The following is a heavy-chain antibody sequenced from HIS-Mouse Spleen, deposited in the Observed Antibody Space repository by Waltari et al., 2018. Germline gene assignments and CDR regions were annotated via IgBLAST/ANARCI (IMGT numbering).Heavy chain of an antibody. J-gene: IGHJ3*02. CDR1: GYTFPGHY. Sequence: QVQLVQSGAEVKKPGAAVKVHCRAAGYTFPGHYIEWGRQAPGQGREWRGWINPNSGGTNYAQKFQGRVTMTRDTSISTAYMELSRLRSDDTAVYYCARVRRGNFDIWGQGTMVTVSS. D-gene: IGHD6-6*01. V-gene: IGHV1-2*02. CDR3: ARVRRGNFDI. CDR2: INPNSGGT.